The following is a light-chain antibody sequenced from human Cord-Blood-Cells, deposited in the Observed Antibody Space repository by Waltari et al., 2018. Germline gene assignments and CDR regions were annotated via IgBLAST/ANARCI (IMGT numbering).Light chain of an antibody. J-gene: IGLJ3*02. CDR3: SSYTSSSTWV. CDR1: SSDVGGYNY. CDR2: DVS. V-gene: IGLV2-14*01. Sequence: QSALTRPASVSGSPGQSIPISCTGPSSDVGGYNYVSWYQQHPGKAPKLMIYDVSNRPSGVSNRFSGSKSGNTASLTISGLQAEDEADYYCSSYTSSSTWVFGGGTKLTVL.